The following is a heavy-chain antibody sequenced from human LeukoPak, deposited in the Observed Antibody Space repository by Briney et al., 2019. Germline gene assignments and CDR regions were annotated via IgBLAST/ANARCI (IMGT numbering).Heavy chain of an antibody. D-gene: IGHD6-19*01. CDR2: IYYSGST. V-gene: IGHV4-34*01. CDR1: GGSFSGYY. J-gene: IGHJ1*01. Sequence: PSGTLSLTCAVYGGSFSGYYWSWIRQPPGKGLEWIGSIYYSGSTYYNPSLKSRVTISVDTSKNQFSLKLSSVTAADTAVYYCATPVDSSGNEYFQHWGQGTLVTVSS. CDR3: ATPVDSSGNEYFQH.